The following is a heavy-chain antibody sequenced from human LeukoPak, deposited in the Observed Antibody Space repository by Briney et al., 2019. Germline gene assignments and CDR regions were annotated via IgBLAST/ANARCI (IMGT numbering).Heavy chain of an antibody. D-gene: IGHD2-15*01. J-gene: IGHJ4*02. CDR1: GGSISSYY. V-gene: IGHV4-39*01. CDR3: ARVRCSGGSCYPLYFAY. CDR2: IYYSGST. Sequence: SETLSLTCTVSGGSISSYYWGWIRQPPGKGLEWIGSIYYSGSTYYNPSLKSRVTISVDTSKNQFSLKLSSVTAADTAVYYCARVRCSGGSCYPLYFAYWGQGTLVTVSS.